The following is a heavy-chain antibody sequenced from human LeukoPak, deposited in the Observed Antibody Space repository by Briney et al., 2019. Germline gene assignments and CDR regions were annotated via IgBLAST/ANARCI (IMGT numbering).Heavy chain of an antibody. Sequence: GGSLRLSCAASGFTFSSYGMHWVRQAPGKGLEWVAFIRYDGSNKYYADSVKGRFTISRDNSKNTLYLQMNSLRAEDTAVYYCAKGDYYGSVYYYYGMDVWGRGTTVTVSS. D-gene: IGHD3-10*01. CDR2: IRYDGSNK. J-gene: IGHJ6*02. CDR3: AKGDYYGSVYYYYGMDV. V-gene: IGHV3-30*02. CDR1: GFTFSSYG.